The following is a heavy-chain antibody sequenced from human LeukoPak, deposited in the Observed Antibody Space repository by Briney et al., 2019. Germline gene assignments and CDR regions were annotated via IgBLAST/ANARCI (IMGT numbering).Heavy chain of an antibody. CDR2: ISGSGGST. CDR1: GFTFSSYG. D-gene: IGHD3-10*01. V-gene: IGHV3-23*01. CDR3: AKVTYGSGTYGAFDS. Sequence: AGGSLRLSRAASGFTFSSYGMSWVRQAPGKGLEWVSAISGSGGSTYYADSVKGRFTISRDNSRNTLFLQMHSLRAEDTAVYYCAKVTYGSGTYGAFDSWGQGTLVTVSS. J-gene: IGHJ4*02.